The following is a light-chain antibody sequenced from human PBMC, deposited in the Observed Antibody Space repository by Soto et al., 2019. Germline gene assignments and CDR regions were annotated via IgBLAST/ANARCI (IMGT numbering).Light chain of an antibody. Sequence: DIQMTQSPSSLSASVGAIFTITCRASQVISNYLAWYQQKPGKVPQLLIYAASTLQSGVPSRFSGSGSGTDFTLTISSLQPEDVATYYCQKYNSAPSTFGQGTKVEIK. CDR3: QKYNSAPST. V-gene: IGKV1-27*01. CDR1: QVISNY. CDR2: AAS. J-gene: IGKJ1*01.